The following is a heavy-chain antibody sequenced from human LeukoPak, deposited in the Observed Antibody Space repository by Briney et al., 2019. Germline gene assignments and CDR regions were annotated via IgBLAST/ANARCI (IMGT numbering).Heavy chain of an antibody. CDR3: ARVGYCSSSTCRNYFDY. J-gene: IGHJ4*02. CDR1: GFTFSNYA. V-gene: IGHV3-21*01. Sequence: GGSLRLSCAASGFTFSNYAMNWVRQAPGKGLEWVSSITGSTNYIYYADSVKGRFTISRDNAKNSLYLQMNSLRAEDTAVYYCARVGYCSSSTCRNYFDYWGQGTLVTVSS. D-gene: IGHD2-2*01. CDR2: ITGSTNYI.